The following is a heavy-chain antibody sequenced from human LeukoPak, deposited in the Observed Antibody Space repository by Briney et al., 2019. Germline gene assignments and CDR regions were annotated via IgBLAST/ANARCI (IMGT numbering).Heavy chain of an antibody. Sequence: PGGSLRLSCATSGFTVSTNYMTWVRQAPGKGLEWVSVIYAGGSTLYADSVKGRFTISRDNSRNTLYLQMNSLRAEDTAVYYCAKHYSSSSRGYWGQGTLVTVSS. CDR1: GFTVSTNY. CDR2: IYAGGST. CDR3: AKHYSSSSRGY. V-gene: IGHV3-53*01. D-gene: IGHD6-6*01. J-gene: IGHJ4*02.